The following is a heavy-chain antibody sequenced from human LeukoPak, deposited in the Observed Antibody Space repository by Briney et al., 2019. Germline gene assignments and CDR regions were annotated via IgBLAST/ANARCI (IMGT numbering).Heavy chain of an antibody. J-gene: IGHJ6*02. CDR1: GGSISSYY. CDR2: IYYSGST. CDR3: ARDRLVTYYYGSGSHTLDV. D-gene: IGHD3-10*01. Sequence: NPSETLSLTCTVSGGSISSYYWSWIRQHPGKGLEWIGYIYYSGSTYYNPSLKSRVTISVDTSKNQFSLKLSSVTAADTAVYYCARDRLVTYYYGSGSHTLDVWGQGTTVTVSS. V-gene: IGHV4-59*06.